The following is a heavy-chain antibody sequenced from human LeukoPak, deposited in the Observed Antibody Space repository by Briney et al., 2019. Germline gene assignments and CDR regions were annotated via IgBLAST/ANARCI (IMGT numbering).Heavy chain of an antibody. D-gene: IGHD3-22*01. Sequence: SETLSLTCTVSGGSISSYYWSWIRQPPGKGLEWIGYIYSSGNTNYNPSLKSRVTISVDTSKNQFSLKLSSVTAADTAVYYCARETYYYDSSAYDYYYYMDVWGKGTTVTVSS. CDR2: IYSSGNT. V-gene: IGHV4-59*12. CDR1: GGSISSYY. J-gene: IGHJ6*03. CDR3: ARETYYYDSSAYDYYYYMDV.